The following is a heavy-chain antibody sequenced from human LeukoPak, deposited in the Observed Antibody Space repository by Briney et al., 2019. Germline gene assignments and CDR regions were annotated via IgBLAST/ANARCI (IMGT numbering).Heavy chain of an antibody. J-gene: IGHJ4*02. D-gene: IGHD6-13*01. CDR3: ARRSIAAAGTFDY. CDR2: IYHSGST. V-gene: IGHV4-30-4*08. CDR1: GGSISSGDYY. Sequence: PSETLSLTCTVSGGSISSGDYYWSWIRQSPGKGLEWIGYIYHSGSTYYNPSLKSRVTISVDTSKNQFSLKLSSVTAADTAVYYCARRSIAAAGTFDYWGQGTLVTVSS.